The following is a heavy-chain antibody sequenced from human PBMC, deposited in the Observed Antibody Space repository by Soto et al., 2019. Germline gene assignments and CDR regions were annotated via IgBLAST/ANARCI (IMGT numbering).Heavy chain of an antibody. CDR3: ARDQADSSGYVGLGGMDV. CDR2: LSYDGSNK. CDR1: GFTFSSYA. V-gene: IGHV3-30-3*01. J-gene: IGHJ6*02. D-gene: IGHD3-22*01. Sequence: QVQLVESGGGVVQPGRSLRLSCAASGFTFSSYAMHWVRQAPGKGLEWVAVLSYDGSNKYYADSVKGRFTISRDNSKNTLYLQMNSLRAEDTAVYYCARDQADSSGYVGLGGMDVWGQGTTVTVSS.